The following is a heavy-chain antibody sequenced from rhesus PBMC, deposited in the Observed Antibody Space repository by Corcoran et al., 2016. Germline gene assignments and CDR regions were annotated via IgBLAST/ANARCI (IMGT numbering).Heavy chain of an antibody. J-gene: IGHJ1*01. CDR2: KYSSRGNT. D-gene: IGHD4-23*01. Sequence: QVQLQESGPGLLKPSETLSLTCAVSGGPISGGSGWGWLRQPPGTGVEGAGSKYSSRGNTYDNPSLKIRVTSSTETSKSQLSLKRTSGAAADAAVYYCARGGGYSNYGCFEFWGQGALVTVSS. V-gene: IGHV4S7*01. CDR3: ARGGGYSNYGCFEF. CDR1: GGPISGGSG.